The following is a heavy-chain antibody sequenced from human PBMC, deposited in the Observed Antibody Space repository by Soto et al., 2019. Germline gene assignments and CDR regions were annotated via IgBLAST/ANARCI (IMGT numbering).Heavy chain of an antibody. Sequence: XXXLTCTISGGSISVYYWSWIRQSPRQGLEWSGYVYENGRAYYSHSLKSRVTISADTSKNQISLKLTSATAADTAVYYCARGVGSSPPRYWGRGTLVTVSS. CDR1: GGSISVYY. V-gene: IGHV4-59*01. CDR2: VYENGRA. J-gene: IGHJ4*02. CDR3: ARGVGSSPPRY. D-gene: IGHD3-9*01.